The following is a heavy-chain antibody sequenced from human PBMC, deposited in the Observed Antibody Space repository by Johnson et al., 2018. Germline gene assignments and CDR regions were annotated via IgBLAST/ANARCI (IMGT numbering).Heavy chain of an antibody. CDR3: AKVYCGGDCYANYYYYYMDV. D-gene: IGHD2-21*02. CDR2: ISYDGSNK. Sequence: QVQLVESGGGVVQPGRSLRLSCAASGFTFSSYGMHWVRQAPGKGLEWVAVISYDGSNKYYADSVKGRFNISRDNSKNTLYLQMNSLRAEDTAVYYCAKVYCGGDCYANYYYYYMDVWGKGTTVTVSS. CDR1: GFTFSSYG. V-gene: IGHV3-30*18. J-gene: IGHJ6*03.